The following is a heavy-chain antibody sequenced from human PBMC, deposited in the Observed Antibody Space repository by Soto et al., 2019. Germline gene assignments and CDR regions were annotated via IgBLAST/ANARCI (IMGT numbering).Heavy chain of an antibody. CDR3: ARDRRWELLRLDY. V-gene: IGHV3-33*01. D-gene: IGHD1-26*01. CDR2: IWYDGSNK. Sequence: QVQLVESGGGVVQRGRSLRLSCAASGFTFSSYGMHWVRQAPGKGLEWVAVIWYDGSNKYYADSVKGRFTISRDNSKNTLYLQMNSLRAEDTAVYYCARDRRWELLRLDYWGQGTLVTVSS. J-gene: IGHJ4*02. CDR1: GFTFSSYG.